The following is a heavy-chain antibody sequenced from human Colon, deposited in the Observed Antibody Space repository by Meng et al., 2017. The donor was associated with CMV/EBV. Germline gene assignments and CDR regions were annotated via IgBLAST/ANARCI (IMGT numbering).Heavy chain of an antibody. Sequence: SCAVSGGSISSSNWWSWVRQPPGKGLEWIGEIYHSGSTNYNPSLKSRVTISVDKSKNQFSLKLSSVTAADTAVYYCARVNQLLEGYDYWGQGTLVTVSS. D-gene: IGHD2-2*01. CDR1: GGSISSSNW. CDR3: ARVNQLLEGYDY. J-gene: IGHJ4*02. CDR2: IYHSGST. V-gene: IGHV4-4*02.